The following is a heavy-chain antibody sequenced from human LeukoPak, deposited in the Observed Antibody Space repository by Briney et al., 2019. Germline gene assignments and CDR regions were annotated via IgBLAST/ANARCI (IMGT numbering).Heavy chain of an antibody. CDR3: ARGYGPQTHFDY. V-gene: IGHV4-59*08. D-gene: IGHD5-18*01. J-gene: IGHJ4*02. CDR2: ISYSGST. CDR1: GGSNSSYY. Sequence: PSETLSLTCTVSGGSNSSYYWRWIGQAPGTGLEWIGYISYSGSTNYNPSLKSRVSILVDTSKNQFPLKLSSVTAADTAVYYCARGYGPQTHFDYWGQGTLVTVSS.